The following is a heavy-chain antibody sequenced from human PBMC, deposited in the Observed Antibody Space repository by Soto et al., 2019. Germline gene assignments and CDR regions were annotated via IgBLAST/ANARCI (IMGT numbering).Heavy chain of an antibody. CDR2: IYWDDDK. CDR3: AHQTTHYDIWTGVYYYGRDV. CDR1: GVSPSSSGVG. Sequence: PSFVNPTKTLPLPCTFSGVSPSSSGVGGRRVPQPPGKALEWLALIYWDDDKRYSPSLKSRLTIPKDTSKNRVVFTMTNMAPVGTATYYVAHQTTHYDIWTGVYYYGRDVWGQGP. J-gene: IGHJ6*02. V-gene: IGHV2-5*02. D-gene: IGHD3-9*01.